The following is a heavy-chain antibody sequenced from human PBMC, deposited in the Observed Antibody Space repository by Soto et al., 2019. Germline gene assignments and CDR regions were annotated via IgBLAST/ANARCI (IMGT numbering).Heavy chain of an antibody. CDR2: INSDGGST. CDR1: GFTFSSYW. CDR3: ARDRGGATFWFDP. V-gene: IGHV3-74*01. D-gene: IGHD1-26*01. Sequence: EVQLVESGGGLVQPGGSLRLSCAASGFTFSSYWMHWVRQAPGKGLVWVSRINSDGGSTSYADSVKGRFTISRDNAKNPLYLQMTSLRAEDTAVYYCARDRGGATFWFDPWGQGTLVTVSS. J-gene: IGHJ5*02.